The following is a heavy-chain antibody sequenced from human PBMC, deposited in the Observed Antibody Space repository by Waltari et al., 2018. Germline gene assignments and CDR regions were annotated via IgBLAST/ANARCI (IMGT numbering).Heavy chain of an antibody. Sequence: QVQLQESGPGLVKPSETLSLTCTVSGAPISSYYWTWIRPPAGKGLEWIGHIYTSGSTNYNPSLKSRVTMSVDTSKNQFSLKLSSVTAADTAVYYCARDGLYSSSSGYYYYYYMDVWGKGTTVTVSS. V-gene: IGHV4-4*07. CDR1: GAPISSYY. J-gene: IGHJ6*03. CDR2: IYTSGST. CDR3: ARDGLYSSSSGYYYYYYMDV. D-gene: IGHD6-6*01.